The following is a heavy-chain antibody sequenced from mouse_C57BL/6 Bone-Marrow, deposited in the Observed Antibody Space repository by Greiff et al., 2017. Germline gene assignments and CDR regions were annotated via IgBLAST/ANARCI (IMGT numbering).Heavy chain of an antibody. CDR2: ISYSGST. CDR3: ARDLSQGDWYFDV. CDR1: GYSITSGYD. J-gene: IGHJ1*03. V-gene: IGHV3-1*01. Sequence: VQLQQSGPGMVKPSQSLSLTCTVTGYSITSGYDWHWIRHFPGNKLEWMGYISYSGSTNYNPSLKSRISITHDTSKNHFFLKLNSVTTEDTATYDGARDLSQGDWYFDVWGTGTTVTVSS.